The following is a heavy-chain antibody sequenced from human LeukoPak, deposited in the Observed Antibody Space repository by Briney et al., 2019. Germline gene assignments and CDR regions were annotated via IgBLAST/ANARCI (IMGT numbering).Heavy chain of an antibody. J-gene: IGHJ4*02. Sequence: PGGSLRLSCAASGFTFSSYGMHWVRQAPGEGLEWVAFIRYDGSNKYYADSVKGRFTISRDNSKSTLYLQMNSLRPEDTAVYYCAKDVVWYCSSTSCSSPGYWGQGSLVTVSS. D-gene: IGHD2-2*01. CDR3: AKDVVWYCSSTSCSSPGY. V-gene: IGHV3-30*02. CDR2: IRYDGSNK. CDR1: GFTFSSYG.